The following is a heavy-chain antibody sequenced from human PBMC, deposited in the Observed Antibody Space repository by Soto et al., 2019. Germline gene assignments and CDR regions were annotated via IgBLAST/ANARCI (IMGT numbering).Heavy chain of an antibody. CDR3: ARDRYGSGGEEGGWDFDY. CDR2: ISAYNGNT. V-gene: IGHV1-18*01. CDR1: GYTFTSYG. J-gene: IGHJ4*02. Sequence: ASVNASCKASGYTFTSYGISWVRQAPGQGLEWMGWISAYNGNTNYAQKLQGRVTMTTDTSTSTAYMELRSLRSDDTAVYCGARDRYGSGGEEGGWDFDYWGQGTLVTVSS. D-gene: IGHD3-16*01.